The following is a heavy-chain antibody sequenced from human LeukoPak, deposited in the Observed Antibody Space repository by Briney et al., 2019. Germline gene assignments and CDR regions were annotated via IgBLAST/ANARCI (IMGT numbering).Heavy chain of an antibody. V-gene: IGHV3-43*02. CDR1: GFTFDDNA. J-gene: IGHJ6*02. D-gene: IGHD3-10*01. CDR3: AKDQFGSGSYSLGGMDV. Sequence: GGSLRLSCAASGFTFDDNAMHWVRQAPGKGLEWVSLISGDGGTIYYADSVKGRFTISRDNSKNSLYLQMNSLRTEDTALYYCAKDQFGSGSYSLGGMDVWGQGTTVTVSS. CDR2: ISGDGGTI.